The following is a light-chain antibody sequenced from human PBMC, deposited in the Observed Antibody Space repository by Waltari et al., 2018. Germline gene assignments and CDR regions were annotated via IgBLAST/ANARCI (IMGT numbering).Light chain of an antibody. CDR3: ATWDDRLDGVV. J-gene: IGLJ3*02. CDR1: RSNIGTNT. V-gene: IGLV1-44*01. CDR2: TNN. Sequence: QSVLTQPPSASGAPGQRVTISCSGSRSNIGTNTVNWYQQFPGTAPKLLISTNNLRPSGVPDRVSGSKSGNSASLAISGLQSEDEADYYCATWDDRLDGVVFGGGTKLTV.